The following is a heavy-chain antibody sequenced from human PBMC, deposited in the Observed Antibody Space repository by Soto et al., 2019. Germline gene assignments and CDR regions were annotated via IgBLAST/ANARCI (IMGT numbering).Heavy chain of an antibody. V-gene: IGHV1-24*01. J-gene: IGHJ5*02. CDR2: FDPEDGET. Sequence: ASVKVSCKVSGYTLTELSMHWVLQAPGKGLEWMGGFDPEDGETIYAQKFQGRVTMTEDTSTDTAYMELSSLRSEDTAVYYCATDRSGYPYNWFDPWGQGTLVTVSS. D-gene: IGHD3-22*01. CDR1: GYTLTELS. CDR3: ATDRSGYPYNWFDP.